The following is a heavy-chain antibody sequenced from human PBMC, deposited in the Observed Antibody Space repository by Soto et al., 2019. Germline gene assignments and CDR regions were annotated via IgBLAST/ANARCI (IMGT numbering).Heavy chain of an antibody. CDR3: ASSQYYYDSSGPYYYYGMDV. J-gene: IGHJ6*02. D-gene: IGHD3-22*01. CDR1: GGSFSGYY. Sequence: ASETLSLTCAVYGGSFSGYYWSWIRQPPGKGLEWIGEINHSGSTNYNPSLKSRVTISVDTSKNQFSLKLSSVTAADTAVYYCASSQYYYDSSGPYYYYGMDVWGQGTTVTVSS. V-gene: IGHV4-34*01. CDR2: INHSGST.